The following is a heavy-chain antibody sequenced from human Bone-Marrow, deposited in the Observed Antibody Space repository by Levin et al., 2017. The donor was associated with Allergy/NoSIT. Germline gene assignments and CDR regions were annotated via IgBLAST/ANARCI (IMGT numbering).Heavy chain of an antibody. CDR2: IPVVGANT. Sequence: KISCKASGFTFRSVAIHWVRQAPGQGLGWLGWIPVVGANTLSGQCFQGPVPFPRDFSTTTAYMQLSSLKSEDTAVYYCAADRLGGLAYWGQGALVTVSS. CDR3: AADRLGGLAY. D-gene: IGHD1-26*01. V-gene: IGHV1-58*02. CDR1: GFTFRSVA. J-gene: IGHJ4*02.